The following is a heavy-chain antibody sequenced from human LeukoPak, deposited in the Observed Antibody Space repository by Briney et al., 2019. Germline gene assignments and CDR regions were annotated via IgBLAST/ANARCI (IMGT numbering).Heavy chain of an antibody. CDR2: IYHSGST. D-gene: IGHD2-2*01. CDR1: GGSISSSNW. CDR3: ARAQGGVVPAARFDY. V-gene: IGHV4-4*02. Sequence: PSETLSLTCAVSGGSISSSNWWSWVRQPPGKGLEWIGEIYHSGSTNYSPSLKSRVTISVDKSKNQFSLKLSSVTAADTAVYYCARAQGGVVPAARFDYWGQGTLVTVSS. J-gene: IGHJ4*02.